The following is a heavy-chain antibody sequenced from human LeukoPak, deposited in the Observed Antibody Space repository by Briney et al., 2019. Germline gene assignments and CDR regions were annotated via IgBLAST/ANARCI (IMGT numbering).Heavy chain of an antibody. CDR3: ASYLKYSYGYDY. V-gene: IGHV3-21*01. Sequence: KPGGSLRLSCAASGFTFSSYSMNWVRQAPGKGLEWVSSISSSSSYIYYADSVKGRFTISRDNAKNSLYLQINSLRADDTAVYYCASYLKYSYGYDYWGQGTLVTVSS. CDR2: ISSSSSYI. CDR1: GFTFSSYS. J-gene: IGHJ4*02. D-gene: IGHD5-18*01.